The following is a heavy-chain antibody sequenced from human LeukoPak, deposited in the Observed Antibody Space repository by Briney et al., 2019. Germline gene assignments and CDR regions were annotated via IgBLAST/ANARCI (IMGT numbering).Heavy chain of an antibody. Sequence: GGSLRLSCAASGFTFSSYGMHWVRQAPGKGLEWVALISYDGSNKYYADSVKGRFTISRDNAKKSLYLQMNSLRAEDTAVYYCARVGGITLALAPSPFPDYNYYYMDVWGKGTTVTVSS. D-gene: IGHD3-10*01. CDR3: ARVGGITLALAPSPFPDYNYYYMDV. CDR2: ISYDGSNK. CDR1: GFTFSSYG. V-gene: IGHV3-30*03. J-gene: IGHJ6*03.